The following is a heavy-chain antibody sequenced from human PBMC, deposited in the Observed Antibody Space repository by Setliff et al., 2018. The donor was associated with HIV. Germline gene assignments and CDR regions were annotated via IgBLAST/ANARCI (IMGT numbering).Heavy chain of an antibody. D-gene: IGHD2-2*01. CDR1: GYTFTSYG. Sequence: ASVKVSCKASGYTFTSYGISWVRQAPGQGLEWMGWISAYNGNTNYAQKLQGRVTMTTDTSTRTAYMELRSLRSDDTAVYYCARGPPIVVVPAALLTFDYWGQGTLVTVSS. J-gene: IGHJ4*02. V-gene: IGHV1-18*01. CDR3: ARGPPIVVVPAALLTFDY. CDR2: ISAYNGNT.